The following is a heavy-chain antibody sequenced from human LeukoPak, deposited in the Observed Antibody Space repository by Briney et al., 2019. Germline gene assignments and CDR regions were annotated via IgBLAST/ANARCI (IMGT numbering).Heavy chain of an antibody. CDR2: IKQGGSEK. J-gene: IGHJ5*02. V-gene: IGHV3-7*01. CDR3: ARDKGSSTYYDFWSGYCWFDP. CDR1: GFTFSSYW. Sequence: GGSLRLSCAASGFTFSSYWMSWVRQAPGKGLEWVANIKQGGSEKYYVDSVKGRFTISRDNAKNSLYLQMNSLRAEDTAVYYCARDKGSSTYYDFWSGYCWFDPWGQGTLVTVSS. D-gene: IGHD3-3*01.